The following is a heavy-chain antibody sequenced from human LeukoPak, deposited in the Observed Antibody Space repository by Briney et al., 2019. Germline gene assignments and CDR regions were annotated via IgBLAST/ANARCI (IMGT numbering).Heavy chain of an antibody. Sequence: APVKVSCKASGYTFTSYGISWERQAPGQGLEWMGWISVYNGNINYAQKFQGRVTMTTDTSTTTAYMELRSLRSDDTAVYYCARVHERWRLKNWGQGTLVTVSS. CDR2: ISVYNGNI. V-gene: IGHV1-18*01. D-gene: IGHD5-24*01. CDR3: ARVHERWRLKN. CDR1: GYTFTSYG. J-gene: IGHJ4*02.